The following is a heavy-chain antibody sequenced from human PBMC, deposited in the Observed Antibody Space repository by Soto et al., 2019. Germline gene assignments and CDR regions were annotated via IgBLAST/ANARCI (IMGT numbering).Heavy chain of an antibody. D-gene: IGHD2-8*02. CDR3: ARDKITGLFDY. CDR1: GGSISSSNYY. V-gene: IGHV4-39*07. CDR2: INHSGST. Sequence: SETLSLTCTVSGGSISSSNYYWGWIRQPPGTGLEWIGEINHSGSTNYNPSLKSRVTISVDTSKNQFSLKLTSVTAADTAVYYCARDKITGLFDYWGQGTLVTVSS. J-gene: IGHJ4*02.